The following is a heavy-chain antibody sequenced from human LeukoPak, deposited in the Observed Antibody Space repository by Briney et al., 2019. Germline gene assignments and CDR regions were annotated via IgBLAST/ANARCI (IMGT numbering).Heavy chain of an antibody. CDR1: GGSISSYY. D-gene: IGHD6-19*01. J-gene: IGHJ4*02. CDR3: ARAGTSIAVAGIFDY. Sequence: SETLSLTCTVSGGSISSYYWSWIRQPAGKGLEWGGRIYTSGSTNYNPSLKSRVTISVDKSKNQFSLKLSSVTAADTAVYYCARAGTSIAVAGIFDYWGQGTLVTVSS. V-gene: IGHV4-4*07. CDR2: IYTSGST.